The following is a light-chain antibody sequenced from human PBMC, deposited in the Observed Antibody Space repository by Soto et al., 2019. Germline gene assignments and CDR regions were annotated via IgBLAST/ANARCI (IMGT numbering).Light chain of an antibody. J-gene: IGKJ2*01. CDR1: QSISDW. CDR2: RAS. Sequence: DIQMTQSPSTLSASVGDRVIITCRASQSISDWLAWYQQKPGKAPKLLIYRASSLESGVPSRFSGGGSGTEFTLTISSLQPDDFATYYCLQYTSYSTFGQGTKLDIK. V-gene: IGKV1-5*03. CDR3: LQYTSYST.